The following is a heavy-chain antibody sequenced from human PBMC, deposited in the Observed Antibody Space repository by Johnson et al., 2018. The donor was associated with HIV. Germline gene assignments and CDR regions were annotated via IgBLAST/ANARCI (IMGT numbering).Heavy chain of an antibody. CDR2: ISYGGTYK. D-gene: IGHD7-27*01. CDR1: GFSFGSYG. CDR3: AKERSWAFDI. Sequence: QMLLVESGGGLVQPGRSLRVSCAAPGFSFGSYGMHWVRQAPGKGLEWVAIISYGGTYKYYADSVKGRFTISRDNSNNTLYLQMNSLSAEDTAVYYCAKERSWAFDIWGQGTMVTVS. V-gene: IGHV3-30*18. J-gene: IGHJ3*02.